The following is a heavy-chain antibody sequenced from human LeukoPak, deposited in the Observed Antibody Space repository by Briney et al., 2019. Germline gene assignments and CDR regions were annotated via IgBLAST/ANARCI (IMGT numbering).Heavy chain of an antibody. CDR2: IWYDGGNK. CDR1: GFTFRTYW. D-gene: IGHD3-3*01. J-gene: IGHJ4*02. CDR3: ARDQRYDFWSGYFDY. V-gene: IGHV3-33*08. Sequence: GGSLRLSCAASGFTFRTYWMSWVRQAPGKGLEWVAVIWYDGGNKYYADSVKGRFTISRDNSKNTLYLQMNSLRAEDTAVYYCARDQRYDFWSGYFDYWGQGTLVTVSS.